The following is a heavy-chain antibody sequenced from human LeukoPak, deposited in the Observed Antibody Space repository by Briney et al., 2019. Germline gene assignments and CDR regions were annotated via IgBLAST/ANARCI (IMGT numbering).Heavy chain of an antibody. CDR3: AKLEYDYVWGSYIDY. J-gene: IGHJ4*02. Sequence: GGSLRLSCAASGFSFSTYAMSWVRQAPGKGLEWVSGISGSSVSTYSADSVKGRFTISRDNSKNTLYLQMNSLRAEDTAVYYCAKLEYDYVWGSYIDYWGQGTLVTVSS. CDR1: GFSFSTYA. D-gene: IGHD3-16*01. V-gene: IGHV3-23*01. CDR2: ISGSSVST.